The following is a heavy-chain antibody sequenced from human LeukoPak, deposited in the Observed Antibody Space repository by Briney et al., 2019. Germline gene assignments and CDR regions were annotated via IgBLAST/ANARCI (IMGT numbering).Heavy chain of an antibody. CDR3: AGRGYYDSSGYYGGDHAFDI. D-gene: IGHD3-22*01. CDR1: GGSISSSSYY. J-gene: IGHJ3*02. CDR2: IYYSGST. V-gene: IGHV4-39*01. Sequence: SETLSLTCTVSGGSISSSSYYWGWIRQPPGKGLEWIGSIYYSGSTYYNPSLKSRVTISVDTSKNQFSLKLSSVTAADTAVYYCAGRGYYDSSGYYGGDHAFDIWGQGTMVTVSS.